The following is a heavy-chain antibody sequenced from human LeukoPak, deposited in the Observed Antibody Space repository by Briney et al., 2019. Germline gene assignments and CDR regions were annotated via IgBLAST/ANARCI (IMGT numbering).Heavy chain of an antibody. CDR1: GFTFSSYA. D-gene: IGHD3-10*01. V-gene: IGHV3-23*01. CDR3: AKRANISGSSEFDP. Sequence: GSLRLSCAASGFTFSSYAMSWVRQAPGKGLQWVSSISGSGGSTYYADSVKGRFTISRDNSKSTLYLHMTSLRAEDTAVYYCAKRANISGSSEFDPWGQGTLVTVSS. J-gene: IGHJ5*02. CDR2: ISGSGGST.